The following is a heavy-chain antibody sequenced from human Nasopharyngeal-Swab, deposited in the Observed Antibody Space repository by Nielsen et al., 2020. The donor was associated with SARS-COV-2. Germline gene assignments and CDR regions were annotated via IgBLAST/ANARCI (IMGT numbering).Heavy chain of an antibody. V-gene: IGHV3-23*01. CDR2: ISGSGGST. J-gene: IGHJ3*02. Sequence: VRQAPGKGLEWVSAISGSGGSTYYADSVKGRFTISRDNSKNMLYLQMNSLRAEDTAVYYCAKDWGVGYCSSTSCYAHDAFDIWGQGTMVTVSS. D-gene: IGHD2-2*01. CDR3: AKDWGVGYCSSTSCYAHDAFDI.